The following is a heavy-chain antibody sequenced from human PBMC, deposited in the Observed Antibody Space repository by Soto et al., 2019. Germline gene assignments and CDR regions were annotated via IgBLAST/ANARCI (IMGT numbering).Heavy chain of an antibody. V-gene: IGHV4-34*01. J-gene: IGHJ6*02. CDR1: GGSFSGYY. D-gene: IGHD6-19*01. CDR3: ARAPWWYSXGWYQGYYYYGMDV. Sequence: SETLSLTCAVYGGSFSGYYWSWIRQPPGKGLEWIGEINHSGSTNYNPSLKSRVTISVDTSKNQFSLKLSSVTAADTAVYYCARAPWWYSXGWYQGYYYYGMDVWGQGTTVTVSS. CDR2: INHSGST.